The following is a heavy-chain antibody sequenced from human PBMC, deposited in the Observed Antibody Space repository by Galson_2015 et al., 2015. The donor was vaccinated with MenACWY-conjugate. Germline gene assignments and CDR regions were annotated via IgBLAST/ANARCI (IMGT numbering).Heavy chain of an antibody. CDR3: ARETYSWANGNSFDF. CDR1: GFSVGRLW. Sequence: SLRLGGEASGFSVGRLWRIWVRQAPGKGLVWAANINEGAGGEKYYVDSVKGRFSISRGSAKNSPYLQMSSLRAEYTAVYFCARETYSWANGNSFDFWGQGTMLTVSS. V-gene: IGHV3-7*01. D-gene: IGHD2-21*01. J-gene: IGHJ4*01. CDR2: INEGAGGEK.